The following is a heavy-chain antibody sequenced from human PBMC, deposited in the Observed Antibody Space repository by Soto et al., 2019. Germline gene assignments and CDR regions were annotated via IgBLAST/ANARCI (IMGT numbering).Heavy chain of an antibody. V-gene: IGHV4-59*08. CDR3: GRHLFSDV. CDR2: FSYTGTT. J-gene: IGHJ6*02. Sequence: QVQLQESGPGLVKPSETLSLTCSVSGDSISNYYWNWIRQPPGKGLEWIGYFSYTGTTNYTPSLKSRVTISADTSKNQFFLKLTSVTAADTAVYYCGRHLFSDVWGQGTTVTVSS. D-gene: IGHD2-21*01. CDR1: GDSISNYY.